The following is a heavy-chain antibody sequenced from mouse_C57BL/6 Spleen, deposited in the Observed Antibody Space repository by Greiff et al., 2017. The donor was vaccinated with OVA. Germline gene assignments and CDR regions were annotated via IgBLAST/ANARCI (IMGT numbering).Heavy chain of an antibody. CDR2: IYPGDGDT. CDR1: GYAFSSSW. D-gene: IGHD4-1*01. CDR3: ACELGRRYFDY. V-gene: IGHV1-82*01. J-gene: IGHJ2*01. Sequence: QVQLQQSGPELVKPGASVKISCKASGYAFSSSWMNWVKQRPGKGLEWIGRIYPGDGDTTYNGKFKGKATLTADKSSSTAYMQLSSLTAEDSAVYFCACELGRRYFDYWGQGTTLTVSS.